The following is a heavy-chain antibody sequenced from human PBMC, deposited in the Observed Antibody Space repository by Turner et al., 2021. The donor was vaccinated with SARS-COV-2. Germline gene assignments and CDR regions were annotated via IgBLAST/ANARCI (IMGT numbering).Heavy chain of an antibody. CDR2: IRGSGGSN. CDR3: AKNEMAMIVVVITLFDY. J-gene: IGHJ4*02. Sequence: EVQLLESGGGLVQPGGSLRLSCAASGFTFSSYAMSWVRQAPGKGLGWVSAIRGSGGSNYYAESVKGRFTISRDNSKNTLYLQMNSLRAEDTAVYYCAKNEMAMIVVVITLFDYWGQGTLVTVSS. D-gene: IGHD3-22*01. V-gene: IGHV3-23*01. CDR1: GFTFSSYA.